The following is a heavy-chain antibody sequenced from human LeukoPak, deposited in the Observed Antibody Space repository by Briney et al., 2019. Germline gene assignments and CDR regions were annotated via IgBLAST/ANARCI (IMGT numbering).Heavy chain of an antibody. CDR2: INPNSGGT. Sequence: ASVKVSCKASGYTFTGYYMHWVRQAPGQGLEWMGWINPNSGGTNYAQKFQGRVTMTRDTSISTAYMELSRLRSDDTAVYYCATPIAAAANFDYWGQGTLVTVSS. V-gene: IGHV1-2*02. CDR1: GYTFTGYY. CDR3: ATPIAAAANFDY. D-gene: IGHD6-13*01. J-gene: IGHJ4*02.